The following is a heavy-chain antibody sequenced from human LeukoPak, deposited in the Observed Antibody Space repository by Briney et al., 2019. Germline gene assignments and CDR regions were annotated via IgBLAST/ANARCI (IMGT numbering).Heavy chain of an antibody. J-gene: IGHJ4*02. CDR1: GGSISSGDYY. Sequence: SSETLSLTCTVSGGSISSGDYYWSWIRQPPGKGLEWIGYIYYSGSTYYNPSLKSRVTISVDTSKNQFSLKLSSVTAADTAVYYCARERSSSHFDYWGQGTLVTVSS. V-gene: IGHV4-30-4*08. D-gene: IGHD6-13*01. CDR2: IYYSGST. CDR3: ARERSSSHFDY.